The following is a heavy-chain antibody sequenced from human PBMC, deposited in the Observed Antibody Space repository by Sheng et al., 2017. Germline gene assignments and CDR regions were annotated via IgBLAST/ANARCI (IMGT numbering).Heavy chain of an antibody. D-gene: IGHD3-3*01. V-gene: IGHV3-11*04. CDR1: GFTFGDYY. CDR3: ARGGYDFWNGYYTGPLDY. CDR2: MSKSGTTI. J-gene: IGHJ4*02. Sequence: QVQLVESGGGLVKPGGSLRLSCVASGFTFGDYYMSWIRQAPGKGLEWISYMSKSGTTISYTDSVQGRFTISRDNTKNSLYLQMNYLRAEDTAVYFCARGGYDFWNGYYTGPLDYWGQGSLVTVSS.